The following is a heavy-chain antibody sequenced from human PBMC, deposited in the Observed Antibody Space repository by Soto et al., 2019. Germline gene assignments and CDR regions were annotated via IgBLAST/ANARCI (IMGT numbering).Heavy chain of an antibody. CDR3: ARDTRSSSWGIHYYYYGMDV. V-gene: IGHV1-2*02. CDR1: GYTFTGYY. D-gene: IGHD6-13*01. CDR2: INPNSGGT. J-gene: IGHJ6*02. Sequence: ASVKVSCKASGYTFTGYYMHWVRQAPGQGLEWMGWINPNSGGTNYAQKFQGRVTMTRDTSISTAYMELSRLRSDDTAVYYCARDTRSSSWGIHYYYYGMDVWGPGPTLT.